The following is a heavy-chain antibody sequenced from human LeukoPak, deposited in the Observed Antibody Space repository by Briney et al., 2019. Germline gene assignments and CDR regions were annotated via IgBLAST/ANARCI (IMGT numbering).Heavy chain of an antibody. CDR1: GVSFKDYY. Sequence: SETLSLTCAVSGVSFKDYYWSWVRQTPGKGLEWIGEINHSGYTNDSSSLKSRVTLSIDTSRKQFSLNLRSVTVADTGIYYCTRMTAGHDYWGQGTLVTVSS. CDR3: TRMTAGHDY. CDR2: INHSGYT. J-gene: IGHJ4*02. V-gene: IGHV4-34*01. D-gene: IGHD2-21*02.